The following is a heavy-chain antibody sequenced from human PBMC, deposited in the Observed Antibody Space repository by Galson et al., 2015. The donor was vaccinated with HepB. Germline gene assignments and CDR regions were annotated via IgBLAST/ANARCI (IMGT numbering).Heavy chain of an antibody. J-gene: IGHJ4*02. CDR1: GGSISSGDYY. Sequence: TLSLTCTVSGGSISSGDYYWSWIRQPPGKGLEWIGYIYYSGSTYYNPSLKSRVTISVDTSKNQFSLKLSSVTAADTAVYYCAGGYGDYWEYYFDYWGQGTLVTVSS. V-gene: IGHV4-30-4*01. D-gene: IGHD4-17*01. CDR3: AGGYGDYWEYYFDY. CDR2: IYYSGST.